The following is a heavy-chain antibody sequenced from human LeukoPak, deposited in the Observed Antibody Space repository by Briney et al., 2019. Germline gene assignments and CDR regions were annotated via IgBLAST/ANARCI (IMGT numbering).Heavy chain of an antibody. V-gene: IGHV4-61*05. Sequence: SETLSLTCTVSGGYISRSSYYWGWIRQPPGKGLEWIGYIYYSGSTNYNPSLKSRVTISVDTSKNQFSLKLSSVTAADTAVYYCARVHVVVVAATYYYFDYWGQGTLVTVSS. J-gene: IGHJ4*02. D-gene: IGHD2-15*01. CDR3: ARVHVVVVAATYYYFDY. CDR1: GGYISRSSYY. CDR2: IYYSGST.